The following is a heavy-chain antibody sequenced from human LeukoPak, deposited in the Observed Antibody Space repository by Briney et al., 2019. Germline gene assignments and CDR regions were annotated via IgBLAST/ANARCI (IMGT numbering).Heavy chain of an antibody. D-gene: IGHD4-17*01. CDR2: IYHSGST. J-gene: IGHJ4*02. CDR3: ASGEATVTSPLDY. CDR1: GYSISSGYY. Sequence: SETLSLTCTVSGYSISSGYYWGWIRQPPGKGLEWIGTIYHSGSTYYNPSLKSRVTISVDTSKNQFSLKLTSVTAADTAVYYCASGEATVTSPLDYWGQGTLVTVSS. V-gene: IGHV4-38-2*02.